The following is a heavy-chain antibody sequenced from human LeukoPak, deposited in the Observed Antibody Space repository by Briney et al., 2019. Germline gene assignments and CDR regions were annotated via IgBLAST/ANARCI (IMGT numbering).Heavy chain of an antibody. CDR1: GGTFSSYA. D-gene: IGHD2/OR15-2a*01. CDR2: IIPTLGIA. CDR3: ARGHYIHYYYYMDV. V-gene: IGHV1-69*04. J-gene: IGHJ6*03. Sequence: SVKVSCKASGGTFSSYAISWVRHAPGQGLEWMGRIIPTLGIANYAQKFQGRVTVTADKSTSTAYMELSSLRSEDTAVYYCARGHYIHYYYYMDVWGKGTTVTVSS.